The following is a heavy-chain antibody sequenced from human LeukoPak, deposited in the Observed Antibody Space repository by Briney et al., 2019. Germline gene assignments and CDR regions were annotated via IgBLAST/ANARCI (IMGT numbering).Heavy chain of an antibody. V-gene: IGHV4-39*01. CDR2: IYYSGST. CDR1: GGSISSSSYY. Sequence: SETLSLTCTISGGSISSSSYYWGWIRQPPRKGLEWIGSIYYSGSTYYNPSLKSRVTISVDTSKNQFSLKLSSVTAADTAVYYCARNDTLTGYYLDYWGQGTLVTVSS. D-gene: IGHD3-9*01. J-gene: IGHJ4*02. CDR3: ARNDTLTGYYLDY.